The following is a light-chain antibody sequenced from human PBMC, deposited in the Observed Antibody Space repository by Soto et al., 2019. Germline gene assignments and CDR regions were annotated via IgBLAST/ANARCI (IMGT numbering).Light chain of an antibody. J-gene: IGLJ1*01. CDR1: SSDVGDYNY. V-gene: IGLV2-14*01. CDR3: CPYMRNSLYV. CDR2: AVS. Sequence: QSALTQPDSVSGSPGQSITISCTGTSSDVGDYNYVSWYQQHPGKAPKLMISAVSNRPSGVSDRFSGSKSGNTASLTISGLQAEDEADYYCPYMRNSLYVFGTGTKFTVL.